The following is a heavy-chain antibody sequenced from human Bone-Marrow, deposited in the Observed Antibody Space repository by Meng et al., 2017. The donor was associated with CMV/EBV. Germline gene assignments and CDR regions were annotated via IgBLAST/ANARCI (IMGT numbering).Heavy chain of an antibody. J-gene: IGHJ3*02. CDR3: AREDGIVGDTSAFDI. D-gene: IGHD1-26*01. CDR1: AFPFNTYI. Sequence: GGYLRLSCAASAFPFNTYIMTWVRQAPGKGLEWVASINGRGDYIYHADSVKGRFTISRDNAEYSLYLQMNSLRADDTAVYYCAREDGIVGDTSAFDIWGQGPMVTV. V-gene: IGHV3-21*01. CDR2: INGRGDYI.